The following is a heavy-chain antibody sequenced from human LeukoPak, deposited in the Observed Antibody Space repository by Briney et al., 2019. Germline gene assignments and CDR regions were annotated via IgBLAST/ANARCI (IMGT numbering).Heavy chain of an antibody. CDR2: IHTSGST. CDR1: GGSISSYY. D-gene: IGHD6-13*01. V-gene: IGHV4-4*07. Sequence: SETLSLTCTVSGGSISSYYWSWIRQPAGKGLEWIGRIHTSGSTKYNPSLKSRVTMSVDTSKNQCSLKLSSVTAADTAVYYCARVSSSWYQDWYFDLWGRGTLVTVSS. CDR3: ARVSSSWYQDWYFDL. J-gene: IGHJ2*01.